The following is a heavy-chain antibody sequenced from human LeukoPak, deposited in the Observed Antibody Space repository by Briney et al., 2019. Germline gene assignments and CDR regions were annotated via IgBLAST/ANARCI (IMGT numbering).Heavy chain of an antibody. J-gene: IGHJ4*02. Sequence: PSETLSLTCTVSGGSISSGGYYWSWIRQHPGKGLEWIGYIYYSGSTYYHPSLKSRVTISVDTSKNQFSLKLSSVTAADTAVYYCARTEVVVPAATTYFDYWGQGTLVTVSS. D-gene: IGHD2-2*01. CDR1: GGSISSGGYY. V-gene: IGHV4-31*03. CDR2: IYYSGST. CDR3: ARTEVVVPAATTYFDY.